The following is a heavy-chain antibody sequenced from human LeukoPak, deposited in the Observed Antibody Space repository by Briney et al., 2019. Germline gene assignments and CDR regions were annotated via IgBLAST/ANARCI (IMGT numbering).Heavy chain of an antibody. J-gene: IGHJ4*02. V-gene: IGHV3-33*01. CDR1: GFTFSSHG. Sequence: PGGSPRLSCEASGFTFSSHGMHWVRQPPGKGLEWVAVIWNDGSDKYYGDSVKGRFTVSRDNSKNTLYLQMDSLRAEDAAVYYCARGCGGTPGCYIIDNWGQGTLVTVSS. D-gene: IGHD2-21*01. CDR2: IWNDGSDK. CDR3: ARGCGGTPGCYIIDN.